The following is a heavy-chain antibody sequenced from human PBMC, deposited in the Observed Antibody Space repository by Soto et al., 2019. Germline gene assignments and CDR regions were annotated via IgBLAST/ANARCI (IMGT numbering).Heavy chain of an antibody. CDR2: IYHTGRT. D-gene: IGHD6-6*01. CDR1: GASISSDDYY. Sequence: PSETLSLTCNVSGASISSDDYYWTWIRQPPGKGLEGIGYIYHTGRTSYNPALRSRLTISIDRSKNQFSLTLSSVSAADTALYYCARDQSSSPDFFDHWGQGTLVTGS. CDR3: ARDQSSSPDFFDH. J-gene: IGHJ4*02. V-gene: IGHV4-30-4*08.